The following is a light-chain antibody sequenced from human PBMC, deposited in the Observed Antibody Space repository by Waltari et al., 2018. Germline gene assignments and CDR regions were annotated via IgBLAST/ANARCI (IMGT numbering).Light chain of an antibody. V-gene: IGLV2-23*01. Sequence: QSALTQPASVPGSPGQTITISCTGTSSDVGSNNLVSWYQQRPCKAPKLMIYEATKRPTGVSDRFSGSRSGNTASLTISGLQAEDEADYYCCSYAGDRVFGSGTKVTVL. CDR1: SSDVGSNNL. CDR3: CSYAGDRV. CDR2: EAT. J-gene: IGLJ1*01.